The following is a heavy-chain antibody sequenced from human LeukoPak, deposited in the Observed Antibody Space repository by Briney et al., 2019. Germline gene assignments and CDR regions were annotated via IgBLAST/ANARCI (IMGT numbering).Heavy chain of an antibody. D-gene: IGHD3-3*01. CDR2: INHSGST. Sequence: PSETLSLTCAVYGGSFSGYYWSLIRQPPGKGLEWIGEINHSGSTNYNPSLKSRVTISVDTSKNQFSLKLSSVTAADTAVYYCARQRSGFWSGRYGMDVWGQGTTVTVSS. CDR1: GGSFSGYY. V-gene: IGHV4-34*01. CDR3: ARQRSGFWSGRYGMDV. J-gene: IGHJ6*02.